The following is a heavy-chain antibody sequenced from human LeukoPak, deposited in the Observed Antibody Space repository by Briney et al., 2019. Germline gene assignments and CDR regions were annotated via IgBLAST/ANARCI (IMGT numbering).Heavy chain of an antibody. D-gene: IGHD1-1*01. CDR1: GGSISSGDYY. CDR3: ARVNWNDAFDN. Sequence: SETLSLTYTVSGGSISSGDYYWSWIRQPPGKGLEWIGYIYYSGSTYYNPSLKSRVTISVDTSKNQFSLKLSSVTAADTAVYYCARVNWNDAFDNWGQGTMVTVSS. CDR2: IYYSGST. J-gene: IGHJ3*02. V-gene: IGHV4-30-4*08.